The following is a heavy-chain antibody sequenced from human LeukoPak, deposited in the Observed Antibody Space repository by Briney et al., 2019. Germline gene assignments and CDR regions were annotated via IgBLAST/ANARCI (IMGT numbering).Heavy chain of an antibody. CDR2: LYHSGRT. D-gene: IGHD1-1*01. J-gene: IGHJ4*02. CDR1: GYSIASGYY. CDR3: ARDTTGRFDY. V-gene: IGHV4-38-2*02. Sequence: SETLSLTCTVSGYSIASGYYWGWIRPSPGKGREWIGNLYHSGRTSYNPSLKSRVTMSADTAKNQFSLKVTSVTAADTAVYYCARDTTGRFDYWGQGTLVTVSS.